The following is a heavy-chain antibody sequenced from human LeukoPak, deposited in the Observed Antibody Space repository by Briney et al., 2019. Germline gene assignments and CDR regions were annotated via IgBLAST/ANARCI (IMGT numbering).Heavy chain of an antibody. V-gene: IGHV3-48*01. CDR2: ISSSSSTI. J-gene: IGHJ3*02. CDR3: AKVGNSGAFDI. D-gene: IGHD1-7*01. Sequence: GGSLRLSCAASGFTFSSYSMNWVRQAPGKGLEWVSYISSSSSTIYYADSVKGRFTISRDNAKNSLYLQMNSLRAEDTAVYYCAKVGNSGAFDIWGQGTMVTVSS. CDR1: GFTFSSYS.